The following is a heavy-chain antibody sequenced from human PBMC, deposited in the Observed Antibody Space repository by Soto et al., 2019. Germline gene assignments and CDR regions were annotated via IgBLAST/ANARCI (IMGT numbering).Heavy chain of an antibody. CDR3: TTDLLVNCSSTSCYVMGDYYYYYYMDV. CDR1: GFTFSNAW. V-gene: IGHV3-15*01. D-gene: IGHD2-2*01. CDR2: IKSKTDGGTT. J-gene: IGHJ6*03. Sequence: EVQLVESGGGLVKPGGSLRLSCAASGFTFSNAWMSWVRQAPGKGLECVGRIKSKTDGGTTDYAAPVKGRFNISRDELKNTHYLQMNSLKTEDTAVYYCTTDLLVNCSSTSCYVMGDYYYYYYMDVWGKGTTVTVSS.